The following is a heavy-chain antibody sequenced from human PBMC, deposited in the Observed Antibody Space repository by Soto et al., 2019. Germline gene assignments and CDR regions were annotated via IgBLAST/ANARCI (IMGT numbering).Heavy chain of an antibody. V-gene: IGHV1-3*01. CDR3: ARAGFCSTTSCSDAFEI. CDR1: GYTFTNYA. Sequence: QVQLVQSGAEVKKPGASVKVSCKASGYTFTNYAMHWVRQAPGQRPEWMGWINAGNGNTKFSQRFQGRVTITRDTSANIAYMELSSLTSEDTAVYYCARAGFCSTTSCSDAFEIWGQGTMVTVSS. J-gene: IGHJ3*02. CDR2: INAGNGNT. D-gene: IGHD2-2*01.